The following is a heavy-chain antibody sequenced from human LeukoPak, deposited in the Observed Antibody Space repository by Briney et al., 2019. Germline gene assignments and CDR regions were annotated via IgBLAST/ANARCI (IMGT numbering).Heavy chain of an antibody. D-gene: IGHD3-22*01. CDR3: ARHGWDTMTFDP. Sequence: SETLSLACAVYGGSFSGYYWSWIRQPPGKGLEWIGEINHSGSTNYNPSLKSRVTISVDTSKNQFSLKLSSVTAADTAVYYCARHGWDTMTFDPWGQGTLVTVSS. CDR2: INHSGST. CDR1: GGSFSGYY. J-gene: IGHJ5*02. V-gene: IGHV4-34*01.